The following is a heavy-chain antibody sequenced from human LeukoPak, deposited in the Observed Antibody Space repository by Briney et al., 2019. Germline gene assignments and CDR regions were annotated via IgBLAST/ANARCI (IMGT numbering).Heavy chain of an antibody. CDR2: ISGSGGST. D-gene: IGHD3-10*01. CDR3: AKDRRDLVATIDY. J-gene: IGHJ4*02. CDR1: GFTFSSYG. Sequence: GGSLRLSCAASGFTFSSYGMSWVRQAPGKGLEWVSAISGSGGSTYYADSVKGRFTISRDNSKNTLYLQMNSLRAEDTAVYYCAKDRRDLVATIDYWGQGTLVTVSS. V-gene: IGHV3-23*01.